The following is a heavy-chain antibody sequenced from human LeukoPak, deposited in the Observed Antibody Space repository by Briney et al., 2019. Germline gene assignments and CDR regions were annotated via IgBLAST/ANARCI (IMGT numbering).Heavy chain of an antibody. V-gene: IGHV6-1*01. CDR3: ARGGPGDSSSWYVDHYFDY. D-gene: IGHD6-13*01. CDR1: GDSVSSNSAA. J-gene: IGHJ4*02. Sequence: SQTLSLTCAISGDSVSSNSAAWNWIRQSPSRGLEWLGRTYYRSKWYNDYAVSVKSRITINPDTSKNQFSLQLNSVTPEDTAVYYCARGGPGDSSSWYVDHYFDYWGQGTLVTVSS. CDR2: TYYRSKWYN.